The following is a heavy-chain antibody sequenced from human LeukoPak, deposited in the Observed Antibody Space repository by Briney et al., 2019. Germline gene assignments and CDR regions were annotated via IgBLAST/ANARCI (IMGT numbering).Heavy chain of an antibody. Sequence: SETLSLTCVLSGASISSSDYYWAWIRQPPGKGLEWIGTVYYSGSTYYNPSLKSRLTISVDTSNSSISLKVTSLTAADTAVYYCARHGNWEPFDYWGQGSLVTVSS. V-gene: IGHV4-39*01. D-gene: IGHD1-1*01. CDR1: GASISSSDYY. J-gene: IGHJ4*02. CDR2: VYYSGST. CDR3: ARHGNWEPFDY.